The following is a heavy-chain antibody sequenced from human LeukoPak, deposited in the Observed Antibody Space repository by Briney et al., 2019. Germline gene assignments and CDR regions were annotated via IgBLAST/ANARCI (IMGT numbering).Heavy chain of an antibody. D-gene: IGHD6-19*01. CDR3: ARGNEWLVDY. Sequence: SETLSLTCTVSGGSISSGDYYWSWIRQPPGKGLEWIGYIYYSGSTYYNPSLKSRVTISVATSKNQFSLKLSSVTAADTAVYYCARGNEWLVDYWGQGTLVTVSS. J-gene: IGHJ4*02. CDR1: GGSISSGDYY. CDR2: IYYSGST. V-gene: IGHV4-30-4*08.